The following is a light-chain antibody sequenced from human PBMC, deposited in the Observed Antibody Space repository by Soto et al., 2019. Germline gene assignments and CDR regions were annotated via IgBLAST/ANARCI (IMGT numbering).Light chain of an antibody. CDR2: VAS. V-gene: IGKV2-28*01. CDR1: QSLLHSHGYQY. J-gene: IGKJ5*01. CDR3: LQVLQSPIT. Sequence: DIVMTPSPLFLPVTPGEPASVSCRSSQSLLHSHGYQYLEWYLQKPGQSPQLLIYVASNRASGVPDRFSGSGSGTDFTLTISRVEAEDVGVYYCLQVLQSPITFGQGTRLEIK.